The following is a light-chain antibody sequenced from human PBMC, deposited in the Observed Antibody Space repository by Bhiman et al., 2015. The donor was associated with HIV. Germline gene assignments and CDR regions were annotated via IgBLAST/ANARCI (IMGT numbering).Light chain of an antibody. Sequence: QSVLTQPPSVSAAPGQRVTISCTGSSSNIGAGYDVHWYQQLPGTAPKVLIYGNFNRPSGVPDRFSGSKSGTSATLGITGLQTGDEADYYCGTWDSSLSSVVFGGGTKLIVL. V-gene: IGLV1-40*01. CDR3: GTWDSSLSSVV. J-gene: IGLJ2*01. CDR2: GNF. CDR1: SSNIGAGYD.